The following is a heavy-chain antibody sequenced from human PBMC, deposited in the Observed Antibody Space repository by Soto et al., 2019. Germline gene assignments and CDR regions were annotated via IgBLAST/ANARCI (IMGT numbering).Heavy chain of an antibody. CDR1: GGSISSSSYY. J-gene: IGHJ6*02. D-gene: IGHD2-21*01. CDR3: ARQIADIGGFPNYYYGMDV. V-gene: IGHV4-39*01. CDR2: IYYSGST. Sequence: SETLSLTCTVSGGSISSSSYYWGWIRQPPGKGLEWIGSIYYSGSTYYNPSLKSRVTISVDTSKNQFSLKLSSVTAADTAVYYCARQIADIGGFPNYYYGMDVWGQGTTVTVS.